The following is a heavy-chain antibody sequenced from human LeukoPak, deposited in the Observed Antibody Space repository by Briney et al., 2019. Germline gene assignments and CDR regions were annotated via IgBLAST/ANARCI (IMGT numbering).Heavy chain of an antibody. CDR1: GGSISSYY. Sequence: PSETLSLTCTVSGGSISSYYWSWIRQPPGKGLEWIGYIYYSGSTNYNPSLKSRVTISVDTSKNQFSLKLSSVTAADTAVYYCARVHDYIWGNYRFDYWGQGTLVTVSS. J-gene: IGHJ4*02. V-gene: IGHV4-59*08. CDR2: IYYSGST. CDR3: ARVHDYIWGNYRFDY. D-gene: IGHD3-16*02.